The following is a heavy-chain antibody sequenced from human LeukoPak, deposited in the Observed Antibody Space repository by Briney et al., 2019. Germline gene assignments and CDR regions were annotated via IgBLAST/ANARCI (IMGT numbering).Heavy chain of an antibody. CDR3: ARGTPLSRYCSSTSCRRTNWFDP. D-gene: IGHD2-2*01. J-gene: IGHJ5*02. CDR2: INHSGST. V-gene: IGHV4-34*01. Sequence: SETLSLTCAVYGGSLSGYYWSWIRQPPGKGLEWIGEINHSGSTNYNPSLKSRVTISVDTSKNQFSLKLSSVTAADTAVYYCARGTPLSRYCSSTSCRRTNWFDPWGQGTLVTVSS. CDR1: GGSLSGYY.